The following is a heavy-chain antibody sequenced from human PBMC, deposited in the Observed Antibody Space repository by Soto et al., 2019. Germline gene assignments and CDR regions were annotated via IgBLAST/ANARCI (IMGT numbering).Heavy chain of an antibody. Sequence: QVQLVQSGAEVKKPGSSVKVTCKASGGTFSSYAISWVRQAPGQGLEWMGGIIPIFGTANYAQKFQGRVTITADESTSTAYMELSSLRSEDTAVYYCARGGCSGGSCHDAFDIWGQGTMVTVSS. D-gene: IGHD2-15*01. CDR3: ARGGCSGGSCHDAFDI. CDR1: GGTFSSYA. CDR2: IIPIFGTA. J-gene: IGHJ3*02. V-gene: IGHV1-69*12.